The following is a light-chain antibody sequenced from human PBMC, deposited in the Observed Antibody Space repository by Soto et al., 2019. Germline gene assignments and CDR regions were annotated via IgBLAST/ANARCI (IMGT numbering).Light chain of an antibody. CDR1: QSISSW. J-gene: IGKJ4*01. CDR3: QKYNSYPLT. CDR2: KAS. Sequence: DIQMTQSPSTLSASVGDRVTITCRASQSISSWLAWYQQKPGKAPKLLIYKASSLESGVPLRFSGSGSGTEFTLIISSLQADDFATYYCQKYNSYPLTFGGGTKVEIK. V-gene: IGKV1-5*03.